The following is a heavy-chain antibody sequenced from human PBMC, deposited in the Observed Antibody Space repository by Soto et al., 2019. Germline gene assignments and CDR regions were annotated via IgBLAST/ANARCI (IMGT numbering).Heavy chain of an antibody. J-gene: IGHJ4*02. CDR2: ISYDGSNK. V-gene: IGHV3-30*18. Sequence: VGSLRLSCAASGFTFSSYGMHWVRQAPGKGLEWVAVISYDGSNKYYADSVKGRFTISRDNSKNTLYLQMNSLRAKDTAVYYCAKGPPLQYSGYESAFDYWGQGTLVTVSS. CDR1: GFTFSSYG. CDR3: AKGPPLQYSGYESAFDY. D-gene: IGHD5-12*01.